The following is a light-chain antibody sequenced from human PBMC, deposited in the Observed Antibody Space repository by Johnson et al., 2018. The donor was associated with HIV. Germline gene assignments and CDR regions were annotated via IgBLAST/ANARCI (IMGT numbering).Light chain of an antibody. CDR1: SSNSGNNY. Sequence: QSVLTQPPSVSAAPGQKVTISCSESSSNSGNNYVSWYQQLPGTAPKLLIYENNKRPSGIPDRFSGSKSGTSATLGITGLQTGDEADYYCGTWDSSLSAYVFGTGTKVTVL. CDR2: ENN. J-gene: IGLJ1*01. V-gene: IGLV1-51*02. CDR3: GTWDSSLSAYV.